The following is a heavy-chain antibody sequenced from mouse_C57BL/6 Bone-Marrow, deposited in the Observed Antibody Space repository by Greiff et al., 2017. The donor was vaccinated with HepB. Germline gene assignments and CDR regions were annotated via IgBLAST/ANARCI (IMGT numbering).Heavy chain of an antibody. Sequence: EVHLVESGGDLVKPGGSLNLSCAASGFTFSSYGMSWVRQTPDKRLEWVATISSGGSYTYYPDSVKGRFTISRDNAKNTLYLQMSSLKSEDTAMYYCARRRDSSGYGFAYWGQGTLVTVSA. V-gene: IGHV5-6*01. D-gene: IGHD3-2*02. J-gene: IGHJ3*01. CDR1: GFTFSSYG. CDR2: ISSGGSYT. CDR3: ARRRDSSGYGFAY.